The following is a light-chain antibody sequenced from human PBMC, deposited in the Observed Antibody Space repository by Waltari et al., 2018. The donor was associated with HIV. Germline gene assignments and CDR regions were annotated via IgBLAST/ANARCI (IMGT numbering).Light chain of an antibody. CDR3: QQYGGSPYT. CDR1: QSVGSNY. Sequence: EIVLTQSPATMSLSQGEGATLSCRASQSVGSNYLAWFQHRPVQPPRLLIYAASTRAAGIPDRFSGSGSGTHFTLTINKLEPEDFAMYYCQQYGGSPYTFGQGT. V-gene: IGKV3-20*01. J-gene: IGKJ2*01. CDR2: AAS.